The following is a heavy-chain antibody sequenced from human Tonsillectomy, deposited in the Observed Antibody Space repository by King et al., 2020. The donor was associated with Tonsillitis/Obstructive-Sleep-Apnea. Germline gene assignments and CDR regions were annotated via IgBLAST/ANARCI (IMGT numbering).Heavy chain of an antibody. J-gene: IGHJ4*02. Sequence: VQLQQWGAGLLKPSETLSLTCAVYGGSFSDYYWSWIRQPPGKGLEWIGEINPSGRTNYNPSLTSRVTMLVDTSKNQFSLKLNSVTAADTAVYYCARGDIWTGYYASTDFDYWGQGTLVTVSS. D-gene: IGHD3-9*01. CDR1: GGSFSDYY. CDR2: INPSGRT. CDR3: ARGDIWTGYYASTDFDY. V-gene: IGHV4-34*01.